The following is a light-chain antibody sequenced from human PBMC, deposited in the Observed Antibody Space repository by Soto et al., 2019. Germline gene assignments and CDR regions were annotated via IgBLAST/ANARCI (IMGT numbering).Light chain of an antibody. CDR3: CSSAGSGTSVV. CDR1: SSDVGSYNL. CDR2: EGT. V-gene: IGLV2-23*01. J-gene: IGLJ2*01. Sequence: QSALTQPASVSGSPGQSITFSCTGTSSDVGSYNLVSWYQQHPDKAPKLMIYEGTKRPSGVSNRFSGSKSGNTASLTISGLQAEDEDAYYCCSSAGSGTSVVFGGGTKLTVL.